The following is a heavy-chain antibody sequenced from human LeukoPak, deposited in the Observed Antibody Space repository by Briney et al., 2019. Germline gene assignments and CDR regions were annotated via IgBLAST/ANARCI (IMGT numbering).Heavy chain of an antibody. D-gene: IGHD4-17*01. Sequence: GGSLRLSCAASGFTFSSYEMNWVRQAPGKGLEWVSYISSSGSTIYYADSVKGRFTISRDNAKNSLYLQVNSLRAEDTAVYYCARAHDYGDLALDYWGQGTLVTVSS. CDR1: GFTFSSYE. CDR3: ARAHDYGDLALDY. CDR2: ISSSGSTI. V-gene: IGHV3-48*03. J-gene: IGHJ4*02.